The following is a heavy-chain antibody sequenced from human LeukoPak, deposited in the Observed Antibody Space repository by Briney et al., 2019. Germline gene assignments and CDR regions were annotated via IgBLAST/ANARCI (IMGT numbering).Heavy chain of an antibody. CDR1: GFTFSSYG. CDR3: AKDLADSSGGAFDI. V-gene: IGHV3-30*18. D-gene: IGHD6-19*01. Sequence: GSLGLSCAASGFTFSSYGMHWVRQAPGKGLEWVAVISYDGSNKYYADSVKGRFTISRDNSKNTLYLQMNSLRAEDTAVYYCAKDLADSSGGAFDIWGQGTMVTVSS. CDR2: ISYDGSNK. J-gene: IGHJ3*02.